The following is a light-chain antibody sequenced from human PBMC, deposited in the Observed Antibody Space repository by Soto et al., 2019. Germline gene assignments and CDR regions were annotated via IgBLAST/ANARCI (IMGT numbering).Light chain of an antibody. CDR1: QDISTY. CDR2: AAY. CDR3: QEYDNAPLT. Sequence: DIQMTQAPSSLSASVGDRVTITCRARQDISTYLAWYQQKPGKVPKLLISAAYTLQSGVPPRFGGSGSGTDFTLTISSLQPEDGATYYCQEYDNAPLTFGGGTKVEIK. J-gene: IGKJ4*01. V-gene: IGKV1-27*01.